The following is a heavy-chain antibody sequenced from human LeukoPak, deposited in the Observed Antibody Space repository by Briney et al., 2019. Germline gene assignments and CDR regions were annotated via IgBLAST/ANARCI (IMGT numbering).Heavy chain of an antibody. D-gene: IGHD3/OR15-3a*01. J-gene: IGHJ5*02. CDR2: IYYSGST. V-gene: IGHV4-39*01. CDR1: GGSISSYY. CDR3: ARLLGLVTNDNWFDP. Sequence: PSETLSLTCTVSGGSISSYYWGWIRQPPGKGLEWIGSIYYSGSTYYNPSLKSRVTISVDTSKNQFSLKLSSVTAADTAVYYCARLLGLVTNDNWFDPWGQGTLVTVSS.